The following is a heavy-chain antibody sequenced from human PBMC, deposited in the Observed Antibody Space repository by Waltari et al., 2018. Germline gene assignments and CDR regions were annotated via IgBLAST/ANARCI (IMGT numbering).Heavy chain of an antibody. V-gene: IGHV4-34*01. Sequence: QVQLQQWGAGLLKPSETLSLTCVVSGGSFSGYYWSWIRQPPGKGLEWIGEIKQSGRTNSNPSLKSRVTISIDTSQIQFSLKLRSVTVADTAVYYCARANTIFGVIRTWYYMDVWGKGTPVTVSS. CDR1: GGSFSGYY. CDR2: IKQSGRT. D-gene: IGHD3-3*01. J-gene: IGHJ6*03. CDR3: ARANTIFGVIRTWYYMDV.